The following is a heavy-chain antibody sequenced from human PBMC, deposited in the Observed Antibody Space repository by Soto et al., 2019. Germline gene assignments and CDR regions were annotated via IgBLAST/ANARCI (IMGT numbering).Heavy chain of an antibody. D-gene: IGHD4-17*01. Sequence: PGGSLRLSCAASGFTISNYGMHWVRQAPGKGLEWVAVISYDGTITYYADSVKGRFTISRDNSKNTLYLQMSSLRAEDTAVYYCASPPRATVTDNIFDFWGPGTLVTVSS. V-gene: IGHV3-30-3*01. J-gene: IGHJ4*02. CDR3: ASPPRATVTDNIFDF. CDR1: GFTISNYG. CDR2: ISYDGTIT.